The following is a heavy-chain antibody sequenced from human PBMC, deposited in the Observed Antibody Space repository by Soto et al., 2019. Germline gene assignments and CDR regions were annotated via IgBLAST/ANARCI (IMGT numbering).Heavy chain of an antibody. CDR3: ARELCLRRAVSSFGP. CDR1: GYTFTSYG. CDR2: ISAYNGNT. Sequence: QVQLVQSGAEVKKPGASVKVSCKASGYTFTSYGISWVRQAPGQGLEGMGWISAYNGNTNYAQKLQGRVTMSTDTSTSTAYMELMSLRSDDTALHYGARELCLRRAVSSFGPWGQGTLVNVSS. D-gene: IGHD2-2*01. V-gene: IGHV1-18*01. J-gene: IGHJ5*02.